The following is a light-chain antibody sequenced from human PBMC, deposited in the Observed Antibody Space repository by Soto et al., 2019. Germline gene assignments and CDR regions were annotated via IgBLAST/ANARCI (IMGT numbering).Light chain of an antibody. J-gene: IGKJ1*01. CDR3: QQSYSKRA. CDR1: QSIRNY. V-gene: IGKV1-39*01. Sequence: DIQMTQSPSSLSASVGDRVTITCRASQSIRNYLNWYQQKPGKAPNLLIYAASSLQSWVPSRFSGSGSGTDFTLTITSLQPEDFATYYCQQSYSKRAFGQGTKVEIK. CDR2: AAS.